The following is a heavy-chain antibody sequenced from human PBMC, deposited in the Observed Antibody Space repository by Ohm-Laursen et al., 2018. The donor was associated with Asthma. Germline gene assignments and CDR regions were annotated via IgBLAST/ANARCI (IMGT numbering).Heavy chain of an antibody. CDR3: VTDAWWSYVH. V-gene: IGHV3-21*01. D-gene: IGHD1-26*01. J-gene: IGHJ4*02. CDR1: GFTFSGYT. CDR2: ISSSSSYI. Sequence: SLRLSCSASGFTFSGYTMNWVRRAPGKGLEWVSSISSSSSYIYYADSVKGRFTISRDNAKNSLYLEMNSLRVEDTAVYYCVTDAWWSYVHWGLGTLVTVSS.